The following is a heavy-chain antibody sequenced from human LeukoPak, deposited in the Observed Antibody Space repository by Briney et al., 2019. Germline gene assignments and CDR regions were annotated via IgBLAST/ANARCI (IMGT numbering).Heavy chain of an antibody. CDR3: ARGCTAGSCFLY. V-gene: IGHV3-23*01. CDR2: ISGSGGST. D-gene: IGHD2-15*01. Sequence: PGGSLRLSCAASGFTFSSYSMNWVRQAPGKGLEWVSAISGSGGSTYYADSVKGRSTISRDNSKNTLYLQMNSLRAEDTAVYYCARGCTAGSCFLYWGQGTLVTVSS. J-gene: IGHJ4*02. CDR1: GFTFSSYS.